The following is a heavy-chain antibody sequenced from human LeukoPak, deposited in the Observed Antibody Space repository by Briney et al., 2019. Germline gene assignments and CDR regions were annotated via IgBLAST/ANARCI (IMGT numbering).Heavy chain of an antibody. CDR1: GGSISSGGYS. CDR2: IYHSGST. V-gene: IGHV4-30-2*02. J-gene: IGHJ6*02. D-gene: IGHD2-21*02. CDR3: ASGPGGDDYYYNYGMDV. Sequence: SQTLSLTCAVSGGSISSGGYSWSWIRQPPGKGLEWIGYIYHSGSTYYNPSLKSRVTISVDTSKNQFSLKLSSVTAADTAVYYCASGPGGDDYYYNYGMDVWGQGTTVTVSS.